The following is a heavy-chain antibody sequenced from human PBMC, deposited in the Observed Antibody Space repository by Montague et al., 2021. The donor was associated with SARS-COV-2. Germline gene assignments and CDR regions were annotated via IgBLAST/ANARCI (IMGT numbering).Heavy chain of an antibody. CDR1: GGSISSGGYY. J-gene: IGHJ2*01. CDR3: ARSPEPMIILIITSLNWYLDL. Sequence: TLSLTCTVSGGSISSGGYYWSWIRQHPGKGLEWIGYIYYSGSTYYNPSLKSRVTISVDTSKNQFSLEMSSVTAADTAVYYCARSPEPMIILIITSLNWYLDLWGRGTLVTVSS. V-gene: IGHV4-31*03. CDR2: IYYSGST. D-gene: IGHD3-22*01.